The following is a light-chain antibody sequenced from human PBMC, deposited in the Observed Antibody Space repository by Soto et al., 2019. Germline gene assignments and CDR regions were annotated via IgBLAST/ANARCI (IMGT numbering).Light chain of an antibody. J-gene: IGKJ4*02. CDR1: QALSNY. CDR3: PQLSRYSST. Sequence: DIQLTQSPSVLSASVGDTVTITCRASQALSNYLAWYQQKPGKAPDLLIYSTSTLQSGVPSRFSGSGSAAEFSPIIRGLQPEDFVTYYCPQLSRYSSTFGGGTKVDIK. V-gene: IGKV1-9*01. CDR2: STS.